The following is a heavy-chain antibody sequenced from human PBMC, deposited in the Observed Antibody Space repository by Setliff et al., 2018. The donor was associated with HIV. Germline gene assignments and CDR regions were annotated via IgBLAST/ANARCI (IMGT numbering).Heavy chain of an antibody. Sequence: PGGSLRLSCAASGFTFSFHAMHWVRLAPGKGLEWVAYIWFDGGNKYYADSVKGRLFISRDNSRNTLHLQMNSLRPDDTAVYYCVSSQSPQDRAVIIGGLWGQGTLVTVSS. CDR2: IWFDGGNK. D-gene: IGHD3-10*01. CDR3: VSSQSPQDRAVIIGGL. CDR1: GFTFSFHA. J-gene: IGHJ4*02. V-gene: IGHV3-30*02.